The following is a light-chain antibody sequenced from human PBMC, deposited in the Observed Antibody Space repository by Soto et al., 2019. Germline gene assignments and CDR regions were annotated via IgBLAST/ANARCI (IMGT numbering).Light chain of an antibody. CDR1: SSDVGGYNY. V-gene: IGLV2-8*01. Sequence: SALTQPPSASGSPGQSVTISCTGTSSDVGGYNYVSWYQQHPGKAPKLMIYEVSKRPSGVPDRFSGSKSGNTASLTVSGLQAEDEADYYCSSYAGSNNFPYVFGTGTKLTVL. CDR3: SSYAGSNNFPYV. J-gene: IGLJ1*01. CDR2: EVS.